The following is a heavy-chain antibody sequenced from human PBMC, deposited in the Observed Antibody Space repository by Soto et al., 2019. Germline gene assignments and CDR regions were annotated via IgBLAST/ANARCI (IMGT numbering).Heavy chain of an antibody. V-gene: IGHV5-51*01. D-gene: IGHD2-2*01. CDR1: GYTFTSHW. J-gene: IGHJ3*02. CDR2: IYPGDSES. Sequence: RGESLKISCKGSGYTFTSHWIAWVRQTPGKGLEWMGIIYPGDSESRYSTSFQGQVTISADKSISTAYLQWNSLKASDTAMYYCARHKYSSRKVDDAFDIWGQGTKVTVSS. CDR3: ARHKYSSRKVDDAFDI.